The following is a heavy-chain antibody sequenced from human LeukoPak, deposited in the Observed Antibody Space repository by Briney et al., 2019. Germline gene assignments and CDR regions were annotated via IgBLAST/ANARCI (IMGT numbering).Heavy chain of an antibody. D-gene: IGHD1-26*01. CDR1: GSTVSSNY. Sequence: GGSLRLSCAASGSTVSSNYMSWVRQAPGKGLEWVSVIYSGGSTYYADSVEGRFSISRDNSKNTLYLQMNSLRAEDTAVYYCARDRKVGATEYDYWGQGTLVTVSS. J-gene: IGHJ4*02. CDR2: IYSGGST. CDR3: ARDRKVGATEYDY. V-gene: IGHV3-53*01.